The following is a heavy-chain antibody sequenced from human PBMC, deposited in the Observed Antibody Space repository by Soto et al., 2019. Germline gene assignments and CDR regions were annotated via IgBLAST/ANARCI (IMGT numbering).Heavy chain of an antibody. J-gene: IGHJ4*02. CDR2: IIPIFGTA. V-gene: IGHV1-69*06. CDR1: GGTFSSYA. Sequence: SVKVSCKVSGGTFSSYAISWVRQAPGQGLEWMGGIIPIFGTANYAQKFQGRVTFTAHKSTSPAYMELRSLRSDDTAVYYCARGWETVGTTTPFSYGGPGTLVTVSS. CDR3: ARGWETVGTTTPFSY. D-gene: IGHD1-26*01.